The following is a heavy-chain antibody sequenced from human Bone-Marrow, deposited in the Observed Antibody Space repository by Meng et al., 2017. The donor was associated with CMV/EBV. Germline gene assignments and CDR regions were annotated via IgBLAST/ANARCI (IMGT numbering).Heavy chain of an antibody. D-gene: IGHD3-10*01. CDR1: GFTFSNAW. CDR2: IKQDGSEK. Sequence: GGSLRLSCAASGFTFSNAWMSWVRQAPGKGLEWVANIKQDGSEKYYADSVKGRFTISRDNSKNTLYLQMNSLRAEDTAVYYCASGGNYYYYGMDVWGQGTTVTVSS. CDR3: ASGGNYYYYGMDV. V-gene: IGHV3-7*01. J-gene: IGHJ6*02.